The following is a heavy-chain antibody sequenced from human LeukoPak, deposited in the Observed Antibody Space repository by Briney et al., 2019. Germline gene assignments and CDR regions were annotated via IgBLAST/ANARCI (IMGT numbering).Heavy chain of an antibody. CDR2: ITNSGNSK. J-gene: IGHJ4*02. Sequence: GGSLRLSCAASEFTFSSYSMNWVRQAPGKGLEWVSYITNSGNSKSYADSVKGRFTISRDNSKKTLYLQMSSLRAEDSAVYYCAGQGRFLEWLPYFDYWGQGTLVTVSS. CDR3: AGQGRFLEWLPYFDY. D-gene: IGHD3-3*01. CDR1: EFTFSSYS. V-gene: IGHV3-48*04.